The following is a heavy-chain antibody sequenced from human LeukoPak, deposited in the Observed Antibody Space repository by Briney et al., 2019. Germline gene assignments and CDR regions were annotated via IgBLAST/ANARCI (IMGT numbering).Heavy chain of an antibody. CDR3: AKEEGYYYYYMDV. V-gene: IGHV3-30*02. CDR1: GFTFSSYE. Sequence: GGSLRLSCAASGFTFSSYEMNWVRQAPGKGLEWVAFIRYDGSNKYYADSVKGRFTISRDSSKNTLYLQMNSLRAEDTAVYYCAKEEGYYYYYMDVWGKGTTVTISS. CDR2: IRYDGSNK. J-gene: IGHJ6*03.